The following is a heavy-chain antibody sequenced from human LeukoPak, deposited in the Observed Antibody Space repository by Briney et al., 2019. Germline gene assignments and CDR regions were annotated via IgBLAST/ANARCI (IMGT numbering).Heavy chain of an antibody. Sequence: GESLKISCRASGYSFTTYWIGWVRQMPGKGLEWMGIIYPDDSDVRYIPTFQGQVTMSADKSINTAYLAWSSLKASDSAIYYCGRLGCLGGNQTYGLDVWGQGTTVTVSS. J-gene: IGHJ6*02. CDR3: GRLGCLGGNQTYGLDV. V-gene: IGHV5-51*01. D-gene: IGHD4-23*01. CDR2: IYPDDSDV. CDR1: GYSFTTYW.